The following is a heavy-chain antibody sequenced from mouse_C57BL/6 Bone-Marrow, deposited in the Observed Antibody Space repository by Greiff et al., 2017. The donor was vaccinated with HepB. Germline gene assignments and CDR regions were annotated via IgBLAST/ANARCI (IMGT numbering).Heavy chain of an antibody. CDR2: INPSNGGT. CDR3: ARSRGNYAWFAY. V-gene: IGHV1-53*01. D-gene: IGHD2-1*01. CDR1: GYTFTSYW. J-gene: IGHJ3*01. Sequence: VQLQQPGTELVKPGASVKLSCKASGYTFTSYWMHWVKQRPGQGLEWIGNINPSNGGTNYNEKFKGKATFTADTSSNTAYMQLSSLTTEDSAIYYCARSRGNYAWFAYWGQGTLVTVSA.